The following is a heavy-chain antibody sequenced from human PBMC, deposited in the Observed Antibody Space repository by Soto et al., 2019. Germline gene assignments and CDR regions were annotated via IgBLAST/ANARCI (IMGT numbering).Heavy chain of an antibody. CDR3: AREFWNDAGYNWFDP. J-gene: IGHJ5*02. CDR2: IYYSGST. D-gene: IGHD1-1*01. Sequence: QVQLQESGPGLVKPSQTLSLTCTVSGGSISSGDYYWSWIRQPPGKGLEGIGYIYYSGSTYYNPSLKSRVTISVDTSKNQFSLKLSSVTAADTAVYYCAREFWNDAGYNWFDPWGQGTLVTVSS. CDR1: GGSISSGDYY. V-gene: IGHV4-30-4*01.